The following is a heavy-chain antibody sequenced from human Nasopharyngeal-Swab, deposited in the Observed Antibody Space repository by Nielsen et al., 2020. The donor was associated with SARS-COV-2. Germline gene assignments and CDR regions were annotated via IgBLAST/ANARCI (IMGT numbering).Heavy chain of an antibody. CDR2: IYPSDSDT. V-gene: IGHV5-51*01. D-gene: IGHD6-19*01. CDR1: GSRFSTYC. J-gene: IGHJ5*02. CDR3: ARDSSGWGKFDP. Sequence: GGSLRLSCTAIGSRFSTYCIAWVRQQAGEGLEWMGTIYPSDSDTRYNPSFQGQVTISADKSISTTYLQWTSLKASDSGIYYCARDSSGWGKFDPWGQGTLVTVSS.